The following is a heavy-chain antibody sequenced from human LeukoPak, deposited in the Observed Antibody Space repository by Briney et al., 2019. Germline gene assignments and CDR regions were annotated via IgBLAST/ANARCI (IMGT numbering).Heavy chain of an antibody. CDR2: SNPNSGGT. Sequence: GASVKVSCKASGYTFTGYYMHWVRQAPGQGLEWMGWSNPNSGGTNYAQKFQGWVTMTRDTSISTAYMELSRLRSDDTAVYYCARDHGSSSWYVGPAYNWFDPWGQGTLVTVSS. CDR3: ARDHGSSSWYVGPAYNWFDP. CDR1: GYTFTGYY. J-gene: IGHJ5*02. D-gene: IGHD6-13*01. V-gene: IGHV1-2*04.